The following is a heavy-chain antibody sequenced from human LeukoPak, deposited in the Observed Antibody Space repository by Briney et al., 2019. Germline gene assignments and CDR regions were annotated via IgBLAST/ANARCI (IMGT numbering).Heavy chain of an antibody. V-gene: IGHV1-18*01. CDR1: GYTFTSCG. Sequence: GASVTVSCKASGYTFTSCGICWVRQGPGQGLEWMGWISAYNGNTNYAQKLQGRVTMTTDTSTSTAYMELRSLRSDDTAVYYCARDLYGANYYGSGSCFDYWGQGTLVTVSS. CDR3: ARDLYGANYYGSGSCFDY. CDR2: ISAYNGNT. J-gene: IGHJ4*02. D-gene: IGHD3-10*01.